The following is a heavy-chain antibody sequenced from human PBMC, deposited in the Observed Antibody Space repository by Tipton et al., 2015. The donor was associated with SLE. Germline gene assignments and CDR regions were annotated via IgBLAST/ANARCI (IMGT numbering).Heavy chain of an antibody. J-gene: IGHJ3*02. CDR3: AREGAFDI. Sequence: TLSLTCTVSGGSIRISNNYWGWIRQPPGKGLEWIGQIYYSGTTHYNPSLKSRVSISIDRSINQFSLKMRSVTAADTAVYYCAREGAFDIWGQGTMVTVSS. CDR2: IYYSGTT. CDR1: GGSIRISNNY. V-gene: IGHV4-39*02.